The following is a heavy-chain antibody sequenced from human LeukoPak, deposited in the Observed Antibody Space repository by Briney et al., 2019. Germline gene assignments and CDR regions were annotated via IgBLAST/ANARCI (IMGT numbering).Heavy chain of an antibody. Sequence: GRSLRLSCAASGFTFSSYGMHWVRQAPGKGLEWVAVISYDGSNKYYADSVKGRFTISRDNSENTLYLQMNSLRAEDTAVYYCAKDRVVYRGDYFDYWGQGTLVTVSS. CDR2: ISYDGSNK. CDR3: AKDRVVYRGDYFDY. CDR1: GFTFSSYG. D-gene: IGHD2-2*02. J-gene: IGHJ4*02. V-gene: IGHV3-30*18.